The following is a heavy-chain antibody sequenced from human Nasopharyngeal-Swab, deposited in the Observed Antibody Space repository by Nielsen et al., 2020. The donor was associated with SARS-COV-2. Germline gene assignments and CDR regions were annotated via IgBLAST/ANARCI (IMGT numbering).Heavy chain of an antibody. D-gene: IGHD1-1*01. CDR3: ARDIGTPAYPRYYYYGMDV. Sequence: WIRQPPGKGLEWIGYIYCSGSTYYNPSLKSRVTISVDTSKNQFSLKLSSVAAADTAVYYCARDIGTPAYPRYYYYGMDVWGQGTTVTVSS. V-gene: IGHV4-31*02. J-gene: IGHJ6*02. CDR2: IYCSGST.